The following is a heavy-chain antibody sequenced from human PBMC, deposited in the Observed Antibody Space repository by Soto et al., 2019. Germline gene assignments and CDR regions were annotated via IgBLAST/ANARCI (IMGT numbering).Heavy chain of an antibody. D-gene: IGHD2-15*01. Sequence: ASVKVSCKASGYTFTSHGISWVRQAPGQGLEWMGWISAYNGNTNYAQKLQGGVTMTTDTSTSTAYMELRSLRSDDTAVYYCARDLYCSGGSCYYVFDYWGQGTLVTVSS. CDR2: ISAYNGNT. V-gene: IGHV1-18*04. J-gene: IGHJ4*02. CDR3: ARDLYCSGGSCYYVFDY. CDR1: GYTFTSHG.